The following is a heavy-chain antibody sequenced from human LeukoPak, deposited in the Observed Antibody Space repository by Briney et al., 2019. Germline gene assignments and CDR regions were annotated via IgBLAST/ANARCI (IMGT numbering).Heavy chain of an antibody. CDR3: AKVRSSSWFFLGFDV. Sequence: PGGSLRLSCAASGFTFSSYGMHWVRQAPGKGLEWVAVISYDASNNYYADCVKGGFTIYRDNSKNTLYLQMNSLTAEDTAVYFCAKVRSSSWFFLGFDVWGQGAMVTVSS. J-gene: IGHJ3*01. CDR2: ISYDASNN. D-gene: IGHD6-13*01. CDR1: GFTFSSYG. V-gene: IGHV3-30*18.